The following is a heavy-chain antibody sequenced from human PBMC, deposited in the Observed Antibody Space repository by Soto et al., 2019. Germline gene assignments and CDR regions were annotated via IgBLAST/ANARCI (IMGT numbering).Heavy chain of an antibody. J-gene: IGHJ5*02. CDR3: ARDLKVDIVVVVATSSLQDNWFDP. Sequence: SEKVSCKASGGTFSSYAISWVRQAPGQGLEWMGGIIPIFGTADYAQKLQGRVTMTTDTSTSTAYMELRRLTSDDTAAYYCARDLKVDIVVVVATSSLQDNWFDPWGQGILVTVSS. CDR2: IIPIFGTA. V-gene: IGHV1-69*05. CDR1: GGTFSSYA. D-gene: IGHD2-15*01.